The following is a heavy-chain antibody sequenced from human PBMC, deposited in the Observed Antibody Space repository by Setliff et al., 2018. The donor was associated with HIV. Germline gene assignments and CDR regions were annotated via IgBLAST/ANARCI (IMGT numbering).Heavy chain of an antibody. CDR2: IYPSGGST. CDR1: GGTFSSYA. J-gene: IGHJ3*01. V-gene: IGHV1-46*01. D-gene: IGHD1-1*01. Sequence: ASVKVSCKASGGTFSSYAISWVRQAPGQGLEWMGIIYPSGGSTTYAPKFQGRVTMTRGTSTSTVYMDLSGLRSDDTAVYYCARVKGLRVRNWNDRPNASDLWGQGTMVTVSS. CDR3: ARVKGLRVRNWNDRPNASDL.